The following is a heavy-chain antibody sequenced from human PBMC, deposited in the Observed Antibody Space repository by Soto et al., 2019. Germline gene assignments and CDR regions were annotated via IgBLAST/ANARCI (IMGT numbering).Heavy chain of an antibody. Sequence: SETLSLTCTVSGGSISSGGYYWSWIRQHPGKGLEWIGYIYYSGSTYYNPSLKSRVTISVDTSKNQFSLKLSSVTAADTAVYYCARDSPTTVVTGHWFDPWGQGTLVTVSS. J-gene: IGHJ5*02. D-gene: IGHD4-17*01. CDR2: IYYSGST. CDR1: GGSISSGGYY. V-gene: IGHV4-31*03. CDR3: ARDSPTTVVTGHWFDP.